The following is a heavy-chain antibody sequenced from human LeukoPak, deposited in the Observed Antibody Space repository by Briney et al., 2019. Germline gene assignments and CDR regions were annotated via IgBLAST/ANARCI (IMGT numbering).Heavy chain of an antibody. CDR2: INLNSRAT. CDR3: ALAVGAHDAFDM. Sequence: SVKVSCLASGYTFTGYYIHWVRQAPGQGLEWMGWINLNSRATNYAQKFQGRVTMTRDTSISTAYMELSRLRSDDTTVYYCALAVGAHDAFDMWGQGTLVTVSS. J-gene: IGHJ3*02. D-gene: IGHD1-26*01. CDR1: GYTFTGYY. V-gene: IGHV1-2*02.